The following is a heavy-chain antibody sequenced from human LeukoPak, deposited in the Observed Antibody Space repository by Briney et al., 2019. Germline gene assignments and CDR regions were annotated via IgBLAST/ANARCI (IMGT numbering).Heavy chain of an antibody. CDR1: GFTFSSYA. CDR3: AKEVGTAMGFDY. J-gene: IGHJ4*02. Sequence: PGGSLRLSCAASGFTFSSYAMHWVRQAPGKGLEWVSAISGSGGATYYADSVKGRFIISRDNSKNTLYLQMNSLRAEDTAVYYCAKEVGTAMGFDYWGQGTLVTVSS. V-gene: IGHV3-23*01. D-gene: IGHD5-18*01. CDR2: ISGSGGAT.